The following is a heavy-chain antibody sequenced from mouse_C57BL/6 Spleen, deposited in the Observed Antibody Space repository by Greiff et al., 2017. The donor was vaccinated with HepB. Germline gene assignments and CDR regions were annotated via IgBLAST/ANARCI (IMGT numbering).Heavy chain of an antibody. CDR1: DSEVFPIAY. J-gene: IGHJ1*03. CDR2: ILPSIGRT. D-gene: IGHD1-1*01. CDR3: ARRGYGSSYDWYFDV. V-gene: IGHV15-2*01. Sequence: VKLQESGSELRSPGSSVKLSCKDFDSEVFPIAYMSWVRQKPGHGFEWIGGILPSIGRTIYGEKFEDKATLDADTLSNTAYLELNSLTSEDSAIYYCARRGYGSSYDWYFDVWGTGTTVTVSS.